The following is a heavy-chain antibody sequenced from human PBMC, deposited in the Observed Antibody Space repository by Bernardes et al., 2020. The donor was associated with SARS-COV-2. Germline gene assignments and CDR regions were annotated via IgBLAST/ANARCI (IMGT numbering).Heavy chain of an antibody. J-gene: IGHJ6*02. Sequence: GGSLRLSCAASGFKFSSYDMHWVRQAPGKGLEWVAGIWYDGDYKNYRDSVKGRFTISRDNSKNTVALEMNSLGAEDTAVYFCAREKRDMYYYYGMDVWGQGTTVTVSS. CDR3: AREKRDMYYYYGMDV. CDR2: IWYDGDYK. V-gene: IGHV3-33*01. CDR1: GFKFSSYD. D-gene: IGHD3-16*01.